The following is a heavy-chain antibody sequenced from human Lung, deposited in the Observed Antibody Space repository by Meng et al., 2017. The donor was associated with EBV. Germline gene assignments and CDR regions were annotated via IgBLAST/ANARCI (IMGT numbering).Heavy chain of an antibody. D-gene: IGHD3-22*01. CDR1: GGTFSSYA. V-gene: IGHV1-69*10. CDR3: AREESSGYSYYFDY. J-gene: IGHJ4*02. Sequence: VQLVPTGAEGKKPGSTGKVSCKVTGGTFSSYAISWVRQVPGQGHEWMGGIIPILGIANYAQKFQGRVTIPADKSTSTAYMELSSLRSEDTAVYYCAREESSGYSYYFDYWGQGTLVTVSS. CDR2: IIPILGIA.